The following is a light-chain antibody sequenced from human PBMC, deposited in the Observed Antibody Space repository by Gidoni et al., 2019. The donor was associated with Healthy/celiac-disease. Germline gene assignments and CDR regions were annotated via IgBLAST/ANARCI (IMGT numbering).Light chain of an antibody. J-gene: IGKJ2*01. Sequence: EIVLTQSPGTLSLSPGERATLSGRASQSVSSSYLAWYQQKPGQAPRLLTYGASSRATGIPDSFSGSGSGTDFTLTISRLEPEDFAVYYCQQYGSSPPYTFGQGTKLEIK. CDR2: GAS. CDR3: QQYGSSPPYT. CDR1: QSVSSSY. V-gene: IGKV3-20*01.